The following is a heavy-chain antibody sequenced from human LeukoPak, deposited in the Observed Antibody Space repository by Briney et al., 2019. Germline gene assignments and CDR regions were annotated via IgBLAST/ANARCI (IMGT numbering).Heavy chain of an antibody. J-gene: IGHJ4*02. CDR1: GYTFTGYY. CDR2: INPNSGGT. Sequence: ASVKVSCKASGYTFTGYYMHWVRQAPGQGLEWMGRINPNSGGTDYAQKFQGRVTMTRDTSISTAYMELSRLRSDDTAVYYCAGGGYDFWSGYPSRYFDYWGQGTLVTVSS. D-gene: IGHD3-3*01. CDR3: AGGGYDFWSGYPSRYFDY. V-gene: IGHV1-2*06.